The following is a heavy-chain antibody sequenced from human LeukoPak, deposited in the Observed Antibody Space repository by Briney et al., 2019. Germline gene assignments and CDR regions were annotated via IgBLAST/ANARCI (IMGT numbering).Heavy chain of an antibody. J-gene: IGHJ4*02. CDR2: IKNDGSET. V-gene: IGHV3-7*03. D-gene: IGHD6-19*01. CDR3: VKNDGWFHLAQ. CDR1: GFNFRDHW. Sequence: GGSLRLSCAVSGFNFRDHWMDWVRQAPGKGLEWVGHIKNDGSETYYLDSLKGRFSISRDNTNNALYLQMNSLRVEDTAVYYCVKNDGWFHLAQWGQGTLVTASS.